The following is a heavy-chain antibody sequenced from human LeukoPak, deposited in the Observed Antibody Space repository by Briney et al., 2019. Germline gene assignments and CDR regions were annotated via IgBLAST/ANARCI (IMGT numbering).Heavy chain of an antibody. J-gene: IGHJ6*03. D-gene: IGHD2-2*01. CDR2: ISYDGSNK. V-gene: IGHV3-30-3*01. CDR3: ARDSRSSTSLQLRVVVGYMDV. Sequence: GGSLRLSCAASGFTFSSYAMHWVRQAPGKGLEWVAVISYDGSNKYYADSVKGRFTISRDNSKNTLYLQMNSLRAEDTAVYYCARDSRSSTSLQLRVVVGYMDVWGKGTTVTVSS. CDR1: GFTFSSYA.